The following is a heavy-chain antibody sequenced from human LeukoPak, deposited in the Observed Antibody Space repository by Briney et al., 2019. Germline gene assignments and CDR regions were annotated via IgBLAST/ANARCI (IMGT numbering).Heavy chain of an antibody. CDR3: ARGGVDYYGSGTYYLMYYFDY. J-gene: IGHJ4*02. CDR1: GVTFSSYG. D-gene: IGHD3-10*01. V-gene: IGHV3-23*01. Sequence: GGSLRLSCAASGVTFSSYGMSWVRQAPGKGLEWVSAISGSGGSTYYADSVKGRFTISRDDPPNTLYLQMNSLRAEDTAVYFCARGGVDYYGSGTYYLMYYFDYWGQGALVTVSP. CDR2: ISGSGGST.